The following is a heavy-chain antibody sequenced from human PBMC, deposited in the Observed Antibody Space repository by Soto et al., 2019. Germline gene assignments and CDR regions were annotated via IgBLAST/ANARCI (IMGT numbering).Heavy chain of an antibody. V-gene: IGHV3-33*01. Sequence: QVQLVESGGGVVQPGRSLRLSCAASGFTFSSYGMHWVRQAPGKGLEWVAVIWYDGSNKYYADSVKGRFTISRDNSKNTLYLQMNSLRAEDTAVYYCAGGSGWYDPYYYGMDVWGQGTTVTVSS. J-gene: IGHJ6*02. D-gene: IGHD6-19*01. CDR3: AGGSGWYDPYYYGMDV. CDR1: GFTFSSYG. CDR2: IWYDGSNK.